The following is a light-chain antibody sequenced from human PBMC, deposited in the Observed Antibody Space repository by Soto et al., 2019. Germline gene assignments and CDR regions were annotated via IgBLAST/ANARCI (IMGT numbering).Light chain of an antibody. CDR2: GNS. V-gene: IGLV1-40*01. CDR1: SSNIGAGYD. CDR3: QSYDSSLDVV. J-gene: IGLJ2*01. Sequence: QAVVTQPPSVSGAPGQRVTISCTGSSSNIGAGYDVHWYQQLPGTAPKLLFYGNSNRPSGVPDRFSGSKSGTSASLAITGLQAEDEADYYCQSYDSSLDVVFGGGTKLTVL.